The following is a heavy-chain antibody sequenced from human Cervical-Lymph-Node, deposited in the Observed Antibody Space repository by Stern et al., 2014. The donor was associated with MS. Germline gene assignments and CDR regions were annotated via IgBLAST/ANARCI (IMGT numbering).Heavy chain of an antibody. D-gene: IGHD2-15*01. CDR1: GYTFTSYD. J-gene: IGHJ3*02. CDR3: TRDCSGSRCEGDAFDI. Sequence: VQLVEFGAEVKKPGDSVKVSCKASGYTFTSYDFNWVRQATGQGLEWMGWMNPNSGNRGYAQRFQGRVSMTRDTSTSTAYMELSSLTSEDTAVYYCTRDCSGSRCEGDAFDIWGQGTLVTVSS. V-gene: IGHV1-8*01. CDR2: MNPNSGNR.